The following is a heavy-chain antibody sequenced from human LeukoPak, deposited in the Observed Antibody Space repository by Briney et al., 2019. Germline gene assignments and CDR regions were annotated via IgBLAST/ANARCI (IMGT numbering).Heavy chain of an antibody. CDR2: IRSTANGYAT. V-gene: IGHV3-73*01. CDR1: GVTFSGSA. CDR3: TGNYYGSGSYADFDY. J-gene: IGHJ4*02. Sequence: GGSLRLSCAASGVTFSGSALHWVRQASGKGLEWVCRIRSTANGYATAYAASVKGRFTISRDDSKNTAYLQMDSLKTEDTAVYYCTGNYYGSGSYADFDYWGQGTLVTVSS. D-gene: IGHD3-10*01.